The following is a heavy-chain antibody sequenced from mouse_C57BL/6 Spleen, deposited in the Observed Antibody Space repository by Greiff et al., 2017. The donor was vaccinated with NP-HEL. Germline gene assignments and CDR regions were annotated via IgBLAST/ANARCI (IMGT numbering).Heavy chain of an antibody. CDR2: IYPGDGDT. D-gene: IGHD2-4*01. V-gene: IGHV1-82*01. CDR3: ARGEITYFDY. J-gene: IGHJ2*01. CDR1: GYAFSSSW. Sequence: VQLQQSGPELVKPGASVKISCKASGYAFSSSWMNWVKQRPGKGLEWIGRIYPGDGDTNYNGKFKGKATLTADKSSSTAYMQLSSLTSEDSAVYFCARGEITYFDYWGQGTTLTVSS.